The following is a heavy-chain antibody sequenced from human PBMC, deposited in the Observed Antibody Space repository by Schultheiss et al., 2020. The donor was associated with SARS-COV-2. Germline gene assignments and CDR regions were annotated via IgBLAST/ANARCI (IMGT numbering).Heavy chain of an antibody. J-gene: IGHJ4*02. V-gene: IGHV3-48*01. CDR1: GFTFNSYS. Sequence: GGSLRLSCAASGFTFNSYSMNWVRQAPGKGLEWVSYISSTSTTIYHADSVKGRFTISRDNAKNTLYLQMNSLRAEDTAVYYCARDGPFDYWGQGTLVTVSS. CDR2: ISSTSTTI. CDR3: ARDGPFDY.